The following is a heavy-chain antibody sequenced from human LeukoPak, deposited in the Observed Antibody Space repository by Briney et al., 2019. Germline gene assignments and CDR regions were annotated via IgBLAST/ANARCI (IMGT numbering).Heavy chain of an antibody. CDR3: ARGIRFTMVRGVIDDAFDI. CDR2: INHSGST. V-gene: IGHV4-34*01. J-gene: IGHJ3*02. CDR1: GFTFSSYW. D-gene: IGHD3-10*01. Sequence: GSLRLSCAASGFTFSSYWMSWVRQPPGKGLEWIGEINHSGSTNYNPSLKSRVTISVDTSKNQFSLKLSSVTAADTAVYYCARGIRFTMVRGVIDDAFDIWGQGTMVTVSS.